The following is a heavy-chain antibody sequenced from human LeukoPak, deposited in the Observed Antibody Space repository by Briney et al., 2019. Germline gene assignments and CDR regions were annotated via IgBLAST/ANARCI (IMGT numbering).Heavy chain of an antibody. CDR1: GYSFTTYW. Sequence: GESLKISCKCSGYSFTTYWIGWVRQMPGKGLEWTGMIYPGDFDTKYSPPLQGQVTISADRSITPAYLRWSSLKASDTAMYYCVLPVRWGRGNWFDPWGEGTLVTVSS. V-gene: IGHV5-51*01. CDR2: IYPGDFDT. J-gene: IGHJ5*02. D-gene: IGHD3-16*01. CDR3: VLPVRWGRGNWFDP.